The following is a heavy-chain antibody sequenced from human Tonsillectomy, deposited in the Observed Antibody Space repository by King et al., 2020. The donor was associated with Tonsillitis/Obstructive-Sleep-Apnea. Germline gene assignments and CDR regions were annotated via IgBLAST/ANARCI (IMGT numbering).Heavy chain of an antibody. V-gene: IGHV3-48*02. CDR1: GFTFSSYS. D-gene: IGHD2-15*01. Sequence: VPLGESGGGLVQPGGSLRLSCAASGFTFSSYSMNWVRQAPGKGLEWVSYISSSSSTIYYADFVKGRLPISRDNAKNSLYLQMNSRRDEDTAVYYCAGVRRCSGGSCYYNWFDPWGQGTLVTVSS. CDR3: AGVRRCSGGSCYYNWFDP. J-gene: IGHJ5*02. CDR2: ISSSSSTI.